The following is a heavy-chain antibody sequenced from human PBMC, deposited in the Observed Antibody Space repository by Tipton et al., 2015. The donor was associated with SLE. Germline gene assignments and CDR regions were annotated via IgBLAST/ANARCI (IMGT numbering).Heavy chain of an antibody. V-gene: IGHV4-59*01. J-gene: IGHJ3*02. CDR3: ARDYYGSGFDAFDI. CDR2: IYHTGST. Sequence: TLSLTCTVSGGSISTYYWSWIRQPPKQGLEWIGWIYHTGSTDYNPSLKSRVTISVDTSKNQFSPRLSSVTAADTAVYYCARDYYGSGFDAFDIWGQGTMVTVSS. D-gene: IGHD3-10*01. CDR1: GGSISTYY.